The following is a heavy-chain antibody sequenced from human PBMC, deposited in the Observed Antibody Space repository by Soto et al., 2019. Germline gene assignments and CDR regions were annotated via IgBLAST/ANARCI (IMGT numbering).Heavy chain of an antibody. J-gene: IGHJ6*02. CDR1: VFTFSDSY. CDR3: ARVSWREKYGMDA. V-gene: IGHV3-11*01. CDR2: ITFSGNTV. Sequence: PGGSLRLSCAASVFTFSDSYMSWIRQAPGKGLEWISYITFSGNTVYYADSLKGRFTISRDNAKNSLYLQMNRLRAEDTAVYYCARVSWREKYGMDAWGQGTTVTVSS.